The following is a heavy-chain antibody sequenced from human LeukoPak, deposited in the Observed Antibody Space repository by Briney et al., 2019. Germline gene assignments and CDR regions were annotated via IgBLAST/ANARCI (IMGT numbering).Heavy chain of an antibody. V-gene: IGHV3-66*01. CDR3: ARDGTDGLQGGH. J-gene: IGHJ4*02. D-gene: IGHD3/OR15-3a*01. CDR1: GFTVSSNY. CDR2: IYSGGST. Sequence: GGSLRLSCAASGFTVSSNYMSWVCQAPGKGLEWVSVIYSGGSTYYADSVKGRFTISRDNSKNTLYLQMNSLRAEDTAVYYCARDGTDGLQGGHWGQGTLVTVSS.